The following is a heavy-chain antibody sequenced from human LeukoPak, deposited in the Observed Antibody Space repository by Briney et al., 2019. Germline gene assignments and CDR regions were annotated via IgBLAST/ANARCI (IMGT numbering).Heavy chain of an antibody. V-gene: IGHV3-23*01. CDR3: AKKGQADDYGKPD. CDR2: ISRGVGST. D-gene: IGHD4-17*01. Sequence: PGGSLTLSCAASGFTFSSYDLSWVRQTPGKGLECGSAISRGVGSTYYADSVKGRFTISRDNSKNTLYLQMNNLRADDTAVYYCAKKGQADDYGKPDWGQGTLVTVSS. CDR1: GFTFSSYD. J-gene: IGHJ4*02.